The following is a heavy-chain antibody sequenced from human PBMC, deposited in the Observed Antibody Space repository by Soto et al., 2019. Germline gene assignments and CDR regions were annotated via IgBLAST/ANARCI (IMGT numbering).Heavy chain of an antibody. D-gene: IGHD2-2*01. V-gene: IGHV4-39*01. CDR1: GASITTSSYY. J-gene: IGHJ4*02. Sequence: SETLSLTCTVSGASITTSSYYWGWIRQPPGKGLEWIGNMYYSGTTYYSPSLESRVTISVDTSKNQFSLKLNSVTAADTAVYYCARVPDYWGQGILVTVSS. CDR2: MYYSGTT. CDR3: ARVPDY.